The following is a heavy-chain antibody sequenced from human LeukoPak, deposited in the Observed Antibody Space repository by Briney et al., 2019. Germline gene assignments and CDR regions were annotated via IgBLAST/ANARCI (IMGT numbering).Heavy chain of an antibody. CDR2: FDPEDGET. CDR1: GYTLTELS. Sequence: ASVKVSCKVSGYTLTELSMHWVRQAPGKGLEWMGGFDPEDGETIYAQKFQGRVTMTEDTSTDTAYMELSSLRSEDTAVYYCATDINDDFWSGYYGFDYWGQGILVTVSS. CDR3: ATDINDDFWSGYYGFDY. V-gene: IGHV1-24*01. D-gene: IGHD3-3*01. J-gene: IGHJ4*02.